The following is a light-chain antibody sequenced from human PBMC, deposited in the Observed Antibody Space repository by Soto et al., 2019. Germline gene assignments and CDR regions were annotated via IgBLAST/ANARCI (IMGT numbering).Light chain of an antibody. CDR2: AAS. J-gene: IGKJ1*01. V-gene: IGKV3-11*01. Sequence: VVLTPSPGTLSLSPGERATLSCRASQSVNRYLAWYQQKPGQGPRLLIYAASSLQSGVPSRFSGSGSGTDFTLTISSLQPEDFAAYYCQQSYDMPWTFGQGTKVDIK. CDR1: QSVNRY. CDR3: QQSYDMPWT.